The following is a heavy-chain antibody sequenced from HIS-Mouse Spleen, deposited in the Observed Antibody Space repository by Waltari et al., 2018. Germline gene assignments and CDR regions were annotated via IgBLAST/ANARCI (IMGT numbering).Heavy chain of an antibody. CDR2: LYYSGST. D-gene: IGHD3-22*01. CDR1: GGSISSYY. J-gene: IGHJ3*02. Sequence: QVQLQESGPGLVKPSETLSLTCTVSGGSISSYYWSWIRQPPGQGLDWIGYLYYSGSTNYNPSLKSRVTISVDTSKNQFSLKLSSVTAADTAVYYCARDRDLTYYYDSSGYYPGAFDIWGQGTMVTVSS. V-gene: IGHV4-59*01. CDR3: ARDRDLTYYYDSSGYYPGAFDI.